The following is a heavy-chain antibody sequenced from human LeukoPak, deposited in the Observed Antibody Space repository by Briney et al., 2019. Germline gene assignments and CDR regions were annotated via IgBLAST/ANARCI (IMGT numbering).Heavy chain of an antibody. J-gene: IGHJ4*02. Sequence: GGSLRLSCEASGFIFSTYSMNWVRQAPGKGLEWVAYIRGSGTAIHYADSVKGRFTISRDNAKNSLFLQMNSLRDEDSAVYYCTRDPNALDFWGQGAQVTVSS. CDR2: IRGSGTAI. CDR1: GFIFSTYS. CDR3: TRDPNALDF. V-gene: IGHV3-48*02.